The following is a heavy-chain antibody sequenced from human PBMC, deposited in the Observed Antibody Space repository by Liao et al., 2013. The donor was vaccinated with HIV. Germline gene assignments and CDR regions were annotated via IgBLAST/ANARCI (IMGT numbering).Heavy chain of an antibody. Sequence: QVQLQESGPGLVKPSQTLSLTCTVSGGSISSGSYHWSWIRQPAGKGLEWIGRIYSSGTTKYNSSLQSRVTISVDTSKNQFSLNLTSVTVADTAVYYCARGHEGVPFYFAYWGRGNPGHRLL. CDR3: ARGHEGVPFYFAY. D-gene: IGHD3-10*01. CDR2: IYSSGTT. V-gene: IGHV4-61*02. J-gene: IGHJ4*02. CDR1: GGSISSGSYH.